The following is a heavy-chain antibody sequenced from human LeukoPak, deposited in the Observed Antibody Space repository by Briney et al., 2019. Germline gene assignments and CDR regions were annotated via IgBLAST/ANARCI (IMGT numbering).Heavy chain of an antibody. CDR2: ITDSSGST. J-gene: IGHJ6*02. V-gene: IGHV3-23*01. CDR1: GFTFSSYG. Sequence: GGSLRLSCAASGFTFSSYGMHWVRQAPGKGLEWVSAITDSSGSTWYADSVKGRFTISRDNSKNTLYLQMNSLRAEDTAVYYCAREYCSSTSCYGGAYYYYGMDVWGQGTTVTVSS. CDR3: AREYCSSTSCYGGAYYYYGMDV. D-gene: IGHD2-2*01.